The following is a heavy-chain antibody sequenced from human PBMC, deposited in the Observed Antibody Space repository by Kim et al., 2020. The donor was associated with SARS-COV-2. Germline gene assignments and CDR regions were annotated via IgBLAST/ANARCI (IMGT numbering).Heavy chain of an antibody. J-gene: IGHJ5*02. CDR2: IYYSGST. Sequence: SETLSLTCTVSGGSISSSSYYWGWIRQPPGKGLEWIGSIYYSGSTYYNPSLKSRVTISVDTSKNQFSLKLSSVTAADTAVYYCARERQELLWFGEARPWFDPWGQGTLVTVSS. CDR1: GGSISSSSYY. D-gene: IGHD3-10*01. CDR3: ARERQELLWFGEARPWFDP. V-gene: IGHV4-39*07.